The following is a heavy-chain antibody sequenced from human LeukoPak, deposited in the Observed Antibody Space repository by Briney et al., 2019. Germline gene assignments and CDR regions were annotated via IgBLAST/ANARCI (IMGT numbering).Heavy chain of an antibody. J-gene: IGHJ4*02. CDR3: ARQSGRIFDY. Sequence: SETLSLTCTVSGGSISNYYWSWIRQPPGKALEWIGFIYYSGSTNYNPSLKSRVTMSVDTSKNHFSLKLSSVTAADTALYYCARQSGRIFDYWGQGTLVTVSS. V-gene: IGHV4-59*08. D-gene: IGHD1-26*01. CDR2: IYYSGST. CDR1: GGSISNYY.